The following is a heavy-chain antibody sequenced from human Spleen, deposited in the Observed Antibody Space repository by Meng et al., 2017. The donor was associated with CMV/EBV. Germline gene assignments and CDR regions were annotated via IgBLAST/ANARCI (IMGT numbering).Heavy chain of an antibody. CDR1: GLTFSSYS. V-gene: IGHV3-48*04. Sequence: GESLKISCAASGLTFSSYSMNWVRQAPGKGLEWVSYISSSSSTIYYADSVKGRFTISRDNAKNSLYLQMNSLRAEDTAVYYCARDSSGWTPYPDYWGQGTLVTVSS. J-gene: IGHJ4*02. CDR2: ISSSSSTI. D-gene: IGHD6-19*01. CDR3: ARDSSGWTPYPDY.